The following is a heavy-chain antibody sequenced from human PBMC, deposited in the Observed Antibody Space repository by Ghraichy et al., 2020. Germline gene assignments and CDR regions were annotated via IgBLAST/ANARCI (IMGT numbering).Heavy chain of an antibody. V-gene: IGHV4-39*01. Sequence: SETLSLTCTLSGGFISSSSYYWGWIRQPPGKGLECIGSIYYSGSTYYNLSLKRRVTISVDTSKNQFSLKLSSVTAADTAVYYCARGDSVGATSTAFDIWGQGTMFTVSS. J-gene: IGHJ3*02. D-gene: IGHD1-26*01. CDR3: ARGDSVGATSTAFDI. CDR2: IYYSGST. CDR1: GGFISSSSYY.